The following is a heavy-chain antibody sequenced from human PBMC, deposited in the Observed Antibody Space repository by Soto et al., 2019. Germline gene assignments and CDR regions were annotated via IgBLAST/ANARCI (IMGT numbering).Heavy chain of an antibody. D-gene: IGHD2-15*01. CDR1: GFTVSSNY. CDR2: IYSGGST. Sequence: VQLVETGGGLIQPGGSLRLSCAASGFTVSSNYMSWVRQAPGKGLEWVSVIYSGGSTYYADSVKGRFTISRDNSKNTLYLQMNSLRAEDTAVYYCASEGGYCSGGSCSLLDYWGQGTLVTVSS. V-gene: IGHV3-53*02. CDR3: ASEGGYCSGGSCSLLDY. J-gene: IGHJ4*02.